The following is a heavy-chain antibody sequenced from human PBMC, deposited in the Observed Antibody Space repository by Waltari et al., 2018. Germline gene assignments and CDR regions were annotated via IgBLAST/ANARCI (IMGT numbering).Heavy chain of an antibody. CDR3: VRGAVDN. D-gene: IGHD2-15*01. CDR2: IKQDVSEK. J-gene: IGHJ4*02. CDR1: GFTFSTHW. V-gene: IGHV3-7*01. Sequence: EVQLVESGGGLVQPGGSLRLSCAASGFTFSTHWMSWARQAPGKGLAWVANIKQDVSEKNYVDSVKGRFTISRDNAKNSLYLQMNSLRAEDSAVYHCVRGAVDNWGQGTLVTVSS.